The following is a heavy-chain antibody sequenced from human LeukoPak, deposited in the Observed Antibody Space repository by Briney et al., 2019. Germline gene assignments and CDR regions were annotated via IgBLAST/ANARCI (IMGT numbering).Heavy chain of an antibody. CDR2: IRSKANSYAT. CDR1: GFTFSGSA. CDR3: AKDLDYYMDV. Sequence: GGSLRLSCAASGFTFSGSAMHWVRQASGKGLEWVGRIRSKANSYATAYAASVKGRFTISRDDSKNTAYLQMNSLRAEDTAVYYCAKDLDYYMDVRGKGTTVTVSS. V-gene: IGHV3-73*01. J-gene: IGHJ6*03.